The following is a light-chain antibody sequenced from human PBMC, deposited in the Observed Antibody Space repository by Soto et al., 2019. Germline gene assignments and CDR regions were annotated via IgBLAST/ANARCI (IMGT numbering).Light chain of an antibody. V-gene: IGLV2-8*01. CDR3: ASYAGDSVV. CDR1: SSDVGGYNY. J-gene: IGLJ2*01. CDR2: EVT. Sequence: QSALTQPPSASGSSGQSVAISCTGTSSDVGGYNYVSWYQQHSGKAPKLIIYEVTRRPSGVPDRFSGSKSGSTASLSVSGLQAEDEADYYCASYAGDSVVFGGGTKLTVL.